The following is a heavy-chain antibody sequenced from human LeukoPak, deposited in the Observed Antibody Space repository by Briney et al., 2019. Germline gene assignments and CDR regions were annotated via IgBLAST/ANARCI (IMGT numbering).Heavy chain of an antibody. V-gene: IGHV3-11*03. Sequence: PGGSLRLSCAASGFTFSDFYTSWIRQAPGKGLEWVSYISGSSSYTNYADSVKGRFTISRDNAKNSLYLQMNSLRAEDTAVYYCASSGYRPNGYFDYWGQGTLVTVSS. CDR2: ISGSSSYT. D-gene: IGHD3-3*01. CDR3: ASSGYRPNGYFDY. J-gene: IGHJ4*02. CDR1: GFTFSDFY.